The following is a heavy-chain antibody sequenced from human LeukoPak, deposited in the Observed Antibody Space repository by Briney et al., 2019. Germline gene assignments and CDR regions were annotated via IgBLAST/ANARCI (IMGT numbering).Heavy chain of an antibody. CDR1: GGSVSSGSNY. V-gene: IGHV4-61*01. J-gene: IGHJ4*02. Sequence: SETLSLTCTVSGGSVSSGSNYWSWIRQPPGKGLEWIGYIYYSGNTNYNPSLKSRVTISVDTSKNQFSLKLSSVTAADTAVCYCATPRGYSSGWSGIYDYWGQGTLVTVSS. CDR3: ATPRGYSSGWSGIYDY. CDR2: IYYSGNT. D-gene: IGHD6-19*01.